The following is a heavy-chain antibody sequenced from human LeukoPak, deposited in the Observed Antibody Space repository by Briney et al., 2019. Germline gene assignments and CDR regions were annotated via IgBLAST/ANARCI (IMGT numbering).Heavy chain of an antibody. D-gene: IGHD6-13*01. Sequence: SETLSLTCTVSGGSISSYYWGWIRQPPGKGLEWIGSIYYSGSSYYNPSPKSRVTISVDTSKNQFSLKLSSVTAADTAVYYCARGGSSSWCGWDYWGQGTLVTVSS. CDR3: ARGGSSSWCGWDY. J-gene: IGHJ4*02. CDR2: IYYSGSS. CDR1: GGSISSYY. V-gene: IGHV4-39*07.